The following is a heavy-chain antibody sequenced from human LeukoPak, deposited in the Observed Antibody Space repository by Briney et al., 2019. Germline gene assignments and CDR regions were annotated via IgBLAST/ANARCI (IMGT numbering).Heavy chain of an antibody. V-gene: IGHV1-3*04. CDR2: INTGNGDT. Sequence: GASVKVSCKASGYTFTNYAMHWVRQAPGQRLERMGWINTGNGDTKYSQKFQGRVTITRDTSASTAYMELSSLRSEDTAVYYCARDHGYGANYFDYWGQGTLVTVSS. J-gene: IGHJ4*02. CDR1: GYTFTNYA. D-gene: IGHD4-17*01. CDR3: ARDHGYGANYFDY.